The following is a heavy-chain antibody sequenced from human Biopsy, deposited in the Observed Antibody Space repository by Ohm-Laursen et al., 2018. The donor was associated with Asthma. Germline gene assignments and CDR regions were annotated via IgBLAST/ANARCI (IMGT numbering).Heavy chain of an antibody. Sequence: ASVKVSCKYLGGTFNTYVIGWVRQAPGQGLEWMGGINSVFGTTTYPQKFQDRVTITADDSTSIVYMELSSLRSEDTAVYYCARKAGSCISRTCYSLDFWGQGTLVTVSS. CDR1: GGTFNTYV. CDR3: ARKAGSCISRTCYSLDF. V-gene: IGHV1-69*13. D-gene: IGHD2-2*01. CDR2: INSVFGTT. J-gene: IGHJ4*02.